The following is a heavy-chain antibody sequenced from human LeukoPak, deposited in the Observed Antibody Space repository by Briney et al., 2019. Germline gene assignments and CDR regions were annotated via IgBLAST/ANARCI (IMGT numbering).Heavy chain of an antibody. J-gene: IGHJ4*02. D-gene: IGHD6-19*01. CDR2: IIPILGIA. V-gene: IGHV1-69*04. CDR3: ASKGGGIAVAGTRGFDY. CDR1: GGTFGSYA. Sequence: ASVKVSCKASGGTFGSYAISWVRQAPGQGLEWMGRIIPILGIANYAQKFQGRVTITADKSTSTAYMELSSLRSEDTAVYYCASKGGGIAVAGTRGFDYWGQGTLVTVSS.